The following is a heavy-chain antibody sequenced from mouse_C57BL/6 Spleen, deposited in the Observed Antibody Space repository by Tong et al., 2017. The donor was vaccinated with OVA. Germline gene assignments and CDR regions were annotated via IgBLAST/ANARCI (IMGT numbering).Heavy chain of an antibody. V-gene: IGHV1-5*01. D-gene: IGHD2-1*01. CDR3: ARRGNSWFAY. J-gene: IGHJ3*01. CDR1: GYTFTSYW. Sequence: EIQLQQSGPELVKPGASVKMSCKASGYTFTSYWMHWVKQRPGQGLEWIGAIYPGNSDTSYNQKFKGKAKLTAVTSSSTAYMQLSSLTSEDSAIYYCARRGNSWFAYWGQGTLVTVSA. CDR2: IYPGNSDT.